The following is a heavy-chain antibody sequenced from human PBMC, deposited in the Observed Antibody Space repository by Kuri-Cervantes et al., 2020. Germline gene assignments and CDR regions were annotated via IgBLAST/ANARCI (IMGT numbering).Heavy chain of an antibody. J-gene: IGHJ4*02. CDR3: AKDHSGWDETPDY. V-gene: IGHV3-30*18. D-gene: IGHD6-19*01. CDR1: GFTFSSYG. Sequence: GESLKISCAASGFTFSSYGMHWVRQAPGKGLEWVAVISYDGSNKYYADSVKGRFTISRDNSKNTLYLQMNSLRAEDTAVYYRAKDHSGWDETPDYWGQGTLVTVSS. CDR2: ISYDGSNK.